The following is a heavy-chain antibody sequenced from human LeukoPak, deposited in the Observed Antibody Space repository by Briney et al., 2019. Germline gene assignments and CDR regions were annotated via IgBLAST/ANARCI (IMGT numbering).Heavy chain of an antibody. CDR2: FDPEDGET. CDR1: GYTLTELS. Sequence: ASVKVSCKVSGYTLTELSMHWVRQAPGKGLEWMGGFDPEDGETIYAQKFQGRVTMTKDTSTDTAYMELSSLRSEDTAVYYCATARQGGELLPSYWGQGTLVTVSS. CDR3: ATARQGGELLPSY. D-gene: IGHD1-26*01. V-gene: IGHV1-24*01. J-gene: IGHJ4*02.